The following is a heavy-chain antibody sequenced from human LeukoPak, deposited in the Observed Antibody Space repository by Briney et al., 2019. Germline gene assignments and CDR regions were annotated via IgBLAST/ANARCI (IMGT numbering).Heavy chain of an antibody. CDR3: ARDFPYYDILTGYAYYFDY. V-gene: IGHV1-18*01. J-gene: IGHJ4*02. Sequence: ASVKVSCKASGSTFTNYGHSWVRQGHGQGLERKGCMSAYSGNTTSAQKLQGRVAMHTDTSTSTAYMELRSLRSDDTAVYYCARDFPYYDILTGYAYYFDYWGQGTLVTVSS. CDR2: MSAYSGNT. D-gene: IGHD3-9*01. CDR1: GSTFTNYG.